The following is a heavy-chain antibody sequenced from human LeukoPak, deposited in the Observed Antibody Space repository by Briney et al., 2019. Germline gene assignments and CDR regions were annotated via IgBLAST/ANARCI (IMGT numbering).Heavy chain of an antibody. CDR2: ITDSSTST. V-gene: IGHV3-23*01. J-gene: IGHJ4*02. CDR1: GFTFSSYG. D-gene: IGHD6-13*01. Sequence: GRSLRLSCAASGFTFSSYGMNWDRQAPGKGLEWVSAITDSSTSTYYADSVKGRFTISRHNSKNTLYLQMNSLRAEDTAVYYCAKGSSSSRPYYFDYWGQGTLVTVFS. CDR3: AKGSSSSRPYYFDY.